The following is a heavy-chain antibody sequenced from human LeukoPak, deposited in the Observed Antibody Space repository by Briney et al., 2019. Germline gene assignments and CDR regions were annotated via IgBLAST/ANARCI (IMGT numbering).Heavy chain of an antibody. Sequence: SETLSLTCTVSGGSISSSSYYWGWIRQPPGKGLEWIGSIYYSGSTYYNPSLKSRVTISVDTSKNQFSLKLSSVTAADTAVYYCARHPHSVGADWFDPWGQGTLVTVSS. CDR1: GGSISSSSYY. V-gene: IGHV4-39*07. J-gene: IGHJ5*02. CDR3: ARHPHSVGADWFDP. CDR2: IYYSGST. D-gene: IGHD4/OR15-4a*01.